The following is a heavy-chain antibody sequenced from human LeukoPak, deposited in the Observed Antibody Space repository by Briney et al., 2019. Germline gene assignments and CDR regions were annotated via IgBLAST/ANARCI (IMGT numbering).Heavy chain of an antibody. V-gene: IGHV4-59*08. CDR3: ARADIVGAIYFDY. CDR2: IYYSEST. CDR1: VGSISIYY. D-gene: IGHD1-26*01. Sequence: SDTLSLTRTVSVGSISIYYWSCIPEPPGKGLEWSGYIYYSESTSYNPSLKSRVTISVDTSKNQFSLKLSSVTAADTAVYYCARADIVGAIYFDYWGQGTLVTVSS. J-gene: IGHJ4*02.